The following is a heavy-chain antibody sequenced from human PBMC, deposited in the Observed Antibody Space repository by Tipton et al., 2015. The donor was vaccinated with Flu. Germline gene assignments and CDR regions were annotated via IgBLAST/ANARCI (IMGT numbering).Heavy chain of an antibody. D-gene: IGHD5-24*01. J-gene: IGHJ4*02. CDR1: GSIFSGTF. Sequence: SLRLSCAASGSIFSGTFMHWVRQATGRGLEWVGRIRSKDDNYATTYAASVKGRFTISRDDSTNTAYLQMSGLQTEDTAVYYCAKEGYNGGNYYPPWDSWGQGTLVTVS. V-gene: IGHV3-73*01. CDR3: AKEGYNGGNYYPPWDS. CDR2: IRSKDDNYAT.